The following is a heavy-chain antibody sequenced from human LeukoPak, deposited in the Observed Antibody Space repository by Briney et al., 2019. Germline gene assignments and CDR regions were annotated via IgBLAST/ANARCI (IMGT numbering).Heavy chain of an antibody. CDR1: GGSFSGYY. J-gene: IGHJ4*02. CDR3: AREIVRATTSPLDY. CDR2: INHSGST. D-gene: IGHD1-26*01. Sequence: SETLSLTCALHGGSFSGYYWSWIRQPPGKGLEWIGEINHSGSTNYNPSLKSRVTVSVDTSKYQFSLKLSSVTAADTAVYYCAREIVRATTSPLDYWGQGTLVTVSS. V-gene: IGHV4-34*01.